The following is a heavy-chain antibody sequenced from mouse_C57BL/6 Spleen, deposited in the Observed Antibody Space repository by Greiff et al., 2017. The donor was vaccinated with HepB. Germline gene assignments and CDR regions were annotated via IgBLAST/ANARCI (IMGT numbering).Heavy chain of an antibody. D-gene: IGHD1-1*01. Sequence: VQLQESGAELVRPGASVTLSCKASGYTFTDYEMHWVKQTPVHGLEWIGAIDPETGGTAYNQKFKGKAILTADKSSSTAYMELRSLTSEDSAVYYCTRIPHYYGSSYFDYWGQGTTLTVSS. CDR2: IDPETGGT. CDR1: GYTFTDYE. J-gene: IGHJ2*01. V-gene: IGHV1-15*01. CDR3: TRIPHYYGSSYFDY.